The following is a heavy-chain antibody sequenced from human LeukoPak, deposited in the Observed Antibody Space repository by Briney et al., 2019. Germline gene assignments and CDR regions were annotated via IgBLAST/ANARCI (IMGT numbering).Heavy chain of an antibody. D-gene: IGHD6-19*01. CDR3: ARGEYSSGWYYFDY. CDR2: ISSDGSNK. V-gene: IGHV3-30-3*01. Sequence: GGSLRLSCAASGFTFSSYTMQWVRQAPGKGLERVAFISSDGSNKYYADSVKGRFTISRDNSKNTLYVQMNSLRAEDTAVYYCARGEYSSGWYYFDYWGQGTLVTVSS. CDR1: GFTFSSYT. J-gene: IGHJ4*02.